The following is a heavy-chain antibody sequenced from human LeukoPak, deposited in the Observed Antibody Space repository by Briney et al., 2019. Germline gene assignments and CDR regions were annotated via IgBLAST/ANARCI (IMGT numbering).Heavy chain of an antibody. CDR2: IYHSGST. V-gene: IGHV4-30-2*01. CDR1: GGSISSGGYS. Sequence: SETLSLTCAVSGGSISSGGYSWSWIRQPPGKGLEWIGYIYHSGSTYYNPSPKSRVTISVDRSKNQFSLKLSSVTAADTAVYYCARDYGDHGDAFDIWGQGTMVTVSS. CDR3: ARDYGDHGDAFDI. J-gene: IGHJ3*02. D-gene: IGHD4-17*01.